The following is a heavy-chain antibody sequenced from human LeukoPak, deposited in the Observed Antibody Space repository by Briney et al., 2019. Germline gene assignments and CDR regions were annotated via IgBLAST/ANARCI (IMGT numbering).Heavy chain of an antibody. V-gene: IGHV1-69*05. Sequence: SVKVSCKASGGTFSNYAISWVRQAPGQGLEWMGGIIPILGTANYAPKFQDRVTISMDESTSTSFMELRSLRSEDTAVYYCANGNYYDRSGNHHRIYNWFDPWGQGSLVTVSA. CDR3: ANGNYYDRSGNHHRIYNWFDP. D-gene: IGHD3-22*01. CDR1: GGTFSNYA. J-gene: IGHJ5*02. CDR2: IIPILGTA.